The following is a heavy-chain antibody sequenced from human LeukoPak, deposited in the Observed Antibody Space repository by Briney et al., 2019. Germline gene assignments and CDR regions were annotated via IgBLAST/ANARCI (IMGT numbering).Heavy chain of an antibody. CDR2: IIPIFGTA. V-gene: IGHV1-69*06. J-gene: IGHJ4*02. Sequence: GASVKVSCKASGGTFSSYAISWVRQAPGQGLEWMGGIIPIFGTANYAQKFQGRVTITADKSTSTAYMELSSLRSEDTAVYYCASSITMVRGVIEEAVDYWGQGTLVTVSS. CDR3: ASSITMVRGVIEEAVDY. CDR1: GGTFSSYA. D-gene: IGHD3-10*01.